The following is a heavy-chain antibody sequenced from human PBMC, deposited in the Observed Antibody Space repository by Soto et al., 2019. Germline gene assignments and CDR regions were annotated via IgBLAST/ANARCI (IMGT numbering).Heavy chain of an antibody. J-gene: IGHJ5*02. D-gene: IGHD2-15*01. V-gene: IGHV3-21*01. CDR3: ARDRDDIVVVLAASPEPAELFDP. Sequence: VGSLRLSCAASGLTFSSYSMNWVRQAPGKGLEWVSSISSSSSYIYYADSVKGRFTISRDNAKNSLYLQMNSLRAEDTAVYYCARDRDDIVVVLAASPEPAELFDPWGQGTLVTGSS. CDR2: ISSSSSYI. CDR1: GLTFSSYS.